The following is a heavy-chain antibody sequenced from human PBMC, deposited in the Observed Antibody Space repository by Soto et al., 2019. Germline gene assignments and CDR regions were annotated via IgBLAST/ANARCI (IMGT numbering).Heavy chain of an antibody. V-gene: IGHV3-74*01. CDR1: GLTFSIYW. D-gene: IGHD1-26*01. CDR3: ENSYWPVGNY. Sequence: GGSLRLSCAASGLTFSIYWMHWVRQVPGKGRVWVSRMKSDGSGTSYADSVKGRFTIFRDNAKNTVYLQTNSLRAEDTAVYYCENSYWPVGNYWGQGIPVTVSS. J-gene: IGHJ4*02. CDR2: MKSDGSGT.